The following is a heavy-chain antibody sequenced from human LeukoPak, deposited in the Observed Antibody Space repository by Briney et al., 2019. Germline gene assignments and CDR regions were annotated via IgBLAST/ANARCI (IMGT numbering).Heavy chain of an antibody. V-gene: IGHV3-30*04. CDR1: GFTFSSYA. D-gene: IGHD3-3*01. J-gene: IGHJ4*02. Sequence: GGSLRLSCAASGFTFSSYAMHWVRQAPGKGLGWVAVISYDGSNKFYADSVKGRFTISRDNSKNTMYLQMNSLRAEDTAVYYCARDGDYDFWSGYYIDYWGQGTLVTVSS. CDR2: ISYDGSNK. CDR3: ARDGDYDFWSGYYIDY.